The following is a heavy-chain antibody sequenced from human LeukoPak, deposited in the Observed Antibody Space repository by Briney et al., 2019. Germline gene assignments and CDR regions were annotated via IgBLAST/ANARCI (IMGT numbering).Heavy chain of an antibody. V-gene: IGHV3-30*04. D-gene: IGHD5/OR15-5a*01. CDR2: ISYDGSNK. Sequence: GGSLRLSCAASGFTFSSYAMHWVRQAPGKGLEWVAVISYDGSNKYYADSVKGRFTISRDNSKNTLYLQMNSLRAEDTAVYYCARDTPLRGWGQGTLVTVSS. CDR1: GFTFSSYA. CDR3: ARDTPLRG. J-gene: IGHJ4*02.